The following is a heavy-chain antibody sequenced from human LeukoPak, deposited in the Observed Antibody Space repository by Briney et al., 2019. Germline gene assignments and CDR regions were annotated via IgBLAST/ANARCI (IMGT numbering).Heavy chain of an antibody. D-gene: IGHD3-3*01. CDR1: GFTFSSYS. CDR3: ARYRIYDFWRDLDY. Sequence: PGGSLRLSCAASGFTFSSYSMNWVRQAPGKGLEWVSYISSSSSTIYYADSVKGRFTISRDNAKNSLYLQMNSLRAEDTAVYYCARYRIYDFWRDLDYWGQGTLVTVSS. CDR2: ISSSSSTI. V-gene: IGHV3-48*01. J-gene: IGHJ4*02.